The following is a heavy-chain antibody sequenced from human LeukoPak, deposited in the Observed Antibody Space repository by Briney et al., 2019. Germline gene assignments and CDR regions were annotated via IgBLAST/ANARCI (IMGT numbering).Heavy chain of an antibody. Sequence: SETLSLTCTVSGGSISSYYWSWIRQPPVKGLEWIGYIYYSGSTNYNPSLKSRVTISVDTSKNQFSLKLSSVTAADTAVYYCARQRNWYFDLWGRGTLVTVSS. V-gene: IGHV4-59*08. CDR3: ARQRNWYFDL. CDR1: GGSISSYY. CDR2: IYYSGST. J-gene: IGHJ2*01.